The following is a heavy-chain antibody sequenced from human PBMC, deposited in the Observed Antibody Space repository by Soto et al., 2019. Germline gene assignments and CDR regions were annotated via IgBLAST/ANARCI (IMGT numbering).Heavy chain of an antibody. CDR2: MNSDGSII. CDR3: ATAEVDY. V-gene: IGHV3-74*01. J-gene: IGHJ4*02. Sequence: GGSLRLSCAVAGYTFGNHWMHWVRQAPGKGLEWVSRMNSDGSIINYADSVKGRFTVSRDNAKNTLYLQMNSLRVEDTAVYYCATAEVDYWGPGALVTVSS. CDR1: GYTFGNHW.